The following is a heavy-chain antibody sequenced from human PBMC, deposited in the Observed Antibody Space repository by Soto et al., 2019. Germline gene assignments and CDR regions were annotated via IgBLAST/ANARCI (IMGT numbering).Heavy chain of an antibody. CDR2: IHYSGST. CDR1: GGSLSSGF. D-gene: IGHD5-12*01. J-gene: IGHJ4*02. Sequence: QVQLQESGPGLVKPSETLSLTCSVSGGSLSSGFWGWFRQPPGKGLEWIGFIHYSGSTTYNPSLTSRLTISLDTSKNHFSLRVSSVTAADTVRYYCTVGGGWRTDYWGQGTLGTVSS. CDR3: TVGGGWRTDY. V-gene: IGHV4-59*01.